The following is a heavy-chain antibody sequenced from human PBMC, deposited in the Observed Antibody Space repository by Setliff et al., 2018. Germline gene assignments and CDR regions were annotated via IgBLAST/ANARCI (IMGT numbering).Heavy chain of an antibody. V-gene: IGHV1-8*02. CDR1: GNIFSNSD. CDR2: MNPNGRA. J-gene: IGHJ3*02. D-gene: IGHD5-18*01. Sequence: ASVKVSCKASGNIFSNSDINWVRQTPGQGLEWMGWMNPNGRAGSTQKFQGRVTMTRDTSINTVYMELNSRRSDATAVYYCVRGPRQASYGFPLRPFDIWGQGQWSPSPQ. CDR3: VRGPRQASYGFPLRPFDI.